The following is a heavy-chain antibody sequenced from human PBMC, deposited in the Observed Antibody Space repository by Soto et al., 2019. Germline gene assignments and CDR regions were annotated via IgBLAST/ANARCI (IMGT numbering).Heavy chain of an antibody. CDR2: IIPILGIA. J-gene: IGHJ6*03. CDR1: GGTFSSYT. Sequence: QVQLVQSGAEVKKPGSSVKVSCKASGGTFSSYTISWVRQAPGQGLEWMGRIIPILGIANYAQKFQGRVTITADKSTSTAYMELSSLRSEDTAVYYCATGSTAASVYYYYYMDVWGKGTTVTVSS. V-gene: IGHV1-69*02. D-gene: IGHD6-13*01. CDR3: ATGSTAASVYYYYYMDV.